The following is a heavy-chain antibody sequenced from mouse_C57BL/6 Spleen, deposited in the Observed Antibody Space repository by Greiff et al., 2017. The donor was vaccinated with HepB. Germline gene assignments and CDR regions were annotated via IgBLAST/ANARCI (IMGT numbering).Heavy chain of an antibody. CDR1: GYTFTSYW. Sequence: QVQLQQPGAELEKPGASVKLSCKASGYTFTSYWMHWVKQRPGQGLEWIGMIHPNSGSTNYNEKFKSKATLTVDKSSSTAYMQLSSLTSEDSAVYYCARSHYYGYPYWGQGTTLTVSS. CDR2: IHPNSGST. V-gene: IGHV1-64*01. J-gene: IGHJ2*01. CDR3: ARSHYYGYPY. D-gene: IGHD2-2*01.